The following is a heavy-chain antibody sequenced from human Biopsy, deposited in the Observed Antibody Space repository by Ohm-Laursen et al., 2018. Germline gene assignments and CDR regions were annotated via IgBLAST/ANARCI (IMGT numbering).Heavy chain of an antibody. J-gene: IGHJ4*02. CDR1: GYTFITYY. CDR3: ARDRIGGRGDPPDH. Sequence: APVKVSCKAFGYTFITYYVNWVRQAPGQGLEWMGKINPSGGSTSYAQKFQGRVTMTRDTSTTTVYMELSSLRSEDTAVYYCARDRIGGRGDPPDHWGQGTLVTVSS. CDR2: INPSGGST. D-gene: IGHD3-10*01. V-gene: IGHV1-46*01.